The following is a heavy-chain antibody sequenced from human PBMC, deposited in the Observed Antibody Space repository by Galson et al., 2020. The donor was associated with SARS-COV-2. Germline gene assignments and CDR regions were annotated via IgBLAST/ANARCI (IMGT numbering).Heavy chain of an antibody. CDR1: GFTFSGYA. CDR3: ARAMLRDFWSSYQY. D-gene: IGHD3-3*01. Sequence: GGSLRLSCAASGFTFSGYAMHWVRQAPGKGLEWVAVISYDGSRTSYADSLKGRFTISRDNSNNTLYLQMNSLGAEDTAVYYCARAMLRDFWSSYQYWGQGTLVIVSS. V-gene: IGHV3-30*04. CDR2: ISYDGSRT. J-gene: IGHJ4*02.